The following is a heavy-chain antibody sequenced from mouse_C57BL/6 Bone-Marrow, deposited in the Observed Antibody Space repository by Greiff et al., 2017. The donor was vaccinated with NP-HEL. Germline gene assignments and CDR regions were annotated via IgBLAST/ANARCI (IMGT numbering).Heavy chain of an antibody. CDR1: GYTFTDYY. CDR2: INPNNGGT. D-gene: IGHD1-1*01. J-gene: IGHJ3*01. V-gene: IGHV1-26*01. CDR3: ARNYYGEGFAY. Sequence: VQLQQSGPELVKPGASVKISCKASGYTFTDYYMNWVKQSHGKSLEWIGDINPNNGGTSYNQKFKGKATLTVDKSSSTAYMELRSLTSEDSAVYYCARNYYGEGFAYWGQGTLVTVSA.